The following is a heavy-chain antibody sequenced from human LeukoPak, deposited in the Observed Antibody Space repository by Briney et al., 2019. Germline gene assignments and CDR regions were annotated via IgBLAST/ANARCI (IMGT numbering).Heavy chain of an antibody. J-gene: IGHJ3*02. V-gene: IGHV3-48*01. CDR3: ARVVVAATLGDGFDI. CDR1: AFTFRSYS. D-gene: IGHD2-15*01. CDR2: ISSGSNTI. Sequence: GGSLRLSCAASAFTFRSYSMNWVRQAPGKGLEWVSYISSGSNTIYYADSVKGRFTISRDNAKNSLYLQMTSLRAEDTAVYYCARVVVAATLGDGFDIWGHGTMVTVSS.